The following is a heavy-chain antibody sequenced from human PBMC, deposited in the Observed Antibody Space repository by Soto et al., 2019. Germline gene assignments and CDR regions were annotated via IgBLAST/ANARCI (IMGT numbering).Heavy chain of an antibody. CDR2: IYYSGST. V-gene: IGHV4-59*01. CDR3: ARVRGSSWYPYYYAMDV. D-gene: IGHD6-13*01. J-gene: IGHJ6*02. Sequence: PSETLSLTCTVAGGSISSYYWSWIRQPPGKGLEWIGYIYYSGSTNYNPSLKSRVTISVDTSKNQFSLTLSSVTAADTAVYYCARVRGSSWYPYYYAMDVWGQGTTVTVSS. CDR1: GGSISSYY.